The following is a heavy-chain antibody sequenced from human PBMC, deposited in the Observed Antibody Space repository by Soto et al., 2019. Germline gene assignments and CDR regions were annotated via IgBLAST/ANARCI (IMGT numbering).Heavy chain of an antibody. J-gene: IGHJ6*02. V-gene: IGHV3-21*01. Sequence: SSSYIYYADSVKGRFTISRDNAKNSLYLQMNSLRAEDTAVYYCARDHYYGMDVWGQGTTVTVSS. CDR3: ARDHYYGMDV. CDR2: SSSYI.